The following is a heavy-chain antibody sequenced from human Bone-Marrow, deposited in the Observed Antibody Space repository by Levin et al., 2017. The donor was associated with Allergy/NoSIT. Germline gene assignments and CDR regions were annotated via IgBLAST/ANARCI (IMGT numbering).Heavy chain of an antibody. Sequence: PGGSLRLSCEGSGFSFTAYGMHWVRQAPGKGLEWVAVIGHDGSYTYYTDSVKGRFTISRDLSRNTLYLQMDSLRVDDTAVYYCAKDGEGAWGGWKNWGQGTLVTVSS. J-gene: IGHJ4*02. CDR3: AKDGEGAWGGWKN. D-gene: IGHD3-16*01. CDR2: IGHDGSYT. CDR1: GFSFTAYG. V-gene: IGHV3-30*18.